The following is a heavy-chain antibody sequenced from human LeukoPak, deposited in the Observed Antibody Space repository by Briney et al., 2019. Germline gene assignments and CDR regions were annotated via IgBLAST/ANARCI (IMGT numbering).Heavy chain of an antibody. D-gene: IGHD5-24*01. V-gene: IGHV1-2*02. CDR1: GYTFTGYY. CDR3: ARDLKRFRGFDP. Sequence: ASVKVSCKASGYTFTGYYMHWVRQAPGQGLEWMGWINPNSSGTNYAQKFQGRVTMTRDTSISTAYMELSRLRSDDTAVYYCARDLKRFRGFDPWGQGTLVTVSS. J-gene: IGHJ5*02. CDR2: INPNSSGT.